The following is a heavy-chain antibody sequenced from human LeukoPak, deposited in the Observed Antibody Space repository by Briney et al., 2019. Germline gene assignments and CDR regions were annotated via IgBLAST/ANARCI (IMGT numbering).Heavy chain of an antibody. CDR2: IYYSGST. V-gene: IGHV4-59*12. CDR3: ARDGYFDWLSHYYYMDV. Sequence: SETLSLTCTVSGGSMNNYYWSWIRQPPGKGLEWIGYIYYSGSTYYNPSLKSRVTISVDTSKNQFSLKLSSVTAADTAVYYCARDGYFDWLSHYYYMDVWGKGTTVTVSS. J-gene: IGHJ6*03. D-gene: IGHD3-9*01. CDR1: GGSMNNYY.